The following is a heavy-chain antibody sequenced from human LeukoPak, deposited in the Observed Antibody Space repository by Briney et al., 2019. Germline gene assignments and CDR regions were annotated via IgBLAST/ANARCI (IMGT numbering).Heavy chain of an antibody. Sequence: GGSLRLSCAAFGFTFSSSAMSWVRQAPGKGLEWVSAISNNGGYTYYADSVQGRFTISRDNSKSTLCLQMNSLRAEDTALYYCVRNLAVAGTCFDSWGQGTLVTVSS. CDR2: ISNNGGYT. J-gene: IGHJ4*02. D-gene: IGHD6-19*01. CDR3: VRNLAVAGTCFDS. V-gene: IGHV3-23*01. CDR1: GFTFSSSA.